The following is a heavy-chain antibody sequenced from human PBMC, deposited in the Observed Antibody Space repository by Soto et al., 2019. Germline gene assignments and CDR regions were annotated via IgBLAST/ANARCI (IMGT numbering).Heavy chain of an antibody. CDR2: IKSKTDGGTT. J-gene: IGHJ4*02. CDR1: GFTFNNAW. D-gene: IGHD4-17*01. CDR3: TTRSDYGDYTGAIDY. V-gene: IGHV3-15*01. Sequence: GESLKISCAASGFTFNNAWMNWVRQAPGKGLEWVGRIKSKTDGGTTDYAAPVKGRFTISRDDSKNTLYLQMNSLKTEDTAVYYCTTRSDYGDYTGAIDYWGQGTLVTVSS.